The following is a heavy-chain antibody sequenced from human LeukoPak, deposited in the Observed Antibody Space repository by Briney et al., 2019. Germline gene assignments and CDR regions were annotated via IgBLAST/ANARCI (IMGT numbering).Heavy chain of an antibody. CDR2: INPNSGGT. V-gene: IGHV1-2*02. J-gene: IGHJ3*02. Sequence: ASVKVSCKASGYTFTGYYVHWVRQAPGQGLEWMGWINPNSGGTNYAQKFQGRVTMTRDTSISTAYMELSRLRSDDTAVYYCAREGSHGDDAFDIWGQGTMVTVSS. CDR1: GYTFTGYY. CDR3: AREGSHGDDAFDI.